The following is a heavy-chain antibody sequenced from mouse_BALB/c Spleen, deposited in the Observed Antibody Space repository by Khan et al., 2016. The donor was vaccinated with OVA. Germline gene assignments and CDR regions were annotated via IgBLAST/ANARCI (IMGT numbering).Heavy chain of an antibody. Sequence: EVQLQESGPGLVKPSQSLSLTCTVTGYSITSDYAWNWIRQSPGNKLEWMGYISYSGNTKYNPSLKSRISITRDTSKNQFFLQLNSVTIEDTATXYCARVYGGDFDYWGQGTTLTVSS. CDR2: ISYSGNT. V-gene: IGHV3-2*02. CDR3: ARVYGGDFDY. J-gene: IGHJ2*01. D-gene: IGHD1-1*01. CDR1: GYSITSDYA.